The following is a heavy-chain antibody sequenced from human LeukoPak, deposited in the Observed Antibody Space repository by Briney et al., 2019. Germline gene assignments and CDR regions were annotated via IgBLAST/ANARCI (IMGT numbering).Heavy chain of an antibody. J-gene: IGHJ4*02. V-gene: IGHV3-23*01. CDR1: GFTFTTYA. D-gene: IGHD2-2*01. CDR2: ISGSGTRT. CDR3: AAQLPTPEGYYFDY. Sequence: GGSLRLSCAASGFTFTTYAMSWVRQAPGKGLECVSTISGSGTRTFYADSVKGRFTISRDNSKNTLYLQMNSLRAEDTAVYYCAAQLPTPEGYYFDYWGQGTLVTVSS.